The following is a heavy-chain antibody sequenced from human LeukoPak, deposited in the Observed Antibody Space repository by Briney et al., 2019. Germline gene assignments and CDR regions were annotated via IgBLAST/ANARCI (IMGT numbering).Heavy chain of an antibody. D-gene: IGHD3-9*01. CDR2: INTGNGNT. V-gene: IGHV1-3*04. Sequence: ASVKVSCKASGYTFTSYAMHWVRQAPGQRLEWMGWINTGNGNTKYSQKFQGRVTITRDTSASTAYMELSSRRSEDTAVYYCARGGRRYFDYFDYWGQGTLVTVSS. CDR1: GYTFTSYA. CDR3: ARGGRRYFDYFDY. J-gene: IGHJ4*02.